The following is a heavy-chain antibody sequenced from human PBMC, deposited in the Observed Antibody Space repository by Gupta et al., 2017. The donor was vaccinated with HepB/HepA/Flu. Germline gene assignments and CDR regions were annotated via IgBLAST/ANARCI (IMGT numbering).Heavy chain of an antibody. D-gene: IGHD3-10*01. V-gene: IGHV3-66*01. Sequence: EVHVLESGGHLVQPGRSLRLSCAASGYPAYTTPTSWVRQAPGPGLGWVSGIYSSGPTYYADSVKGRFTISRDNSKHAVYLQQSNLSADDTAVYYCASGGWFASYGVDVCGQGTTVTVSS. J-gene: IGHJ6*02. CDR3: ASGGWFASYGVDV. CDR2: IYSSGPT. CDR1: GYPAYTTP.